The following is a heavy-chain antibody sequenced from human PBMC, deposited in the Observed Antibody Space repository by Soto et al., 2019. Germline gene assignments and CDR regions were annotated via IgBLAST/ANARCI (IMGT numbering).Heavy chain of an antibody. CDR2: IYYSGST. CDR3: ARGVPYCSSISCYAGYYYYYMDV. D-gene: IGHD2-2*01. Sequence: ASETLSLTCTVSGGSISSGGYYWSWIRQHPGKGLEWIGYIYYSGSTYYNPSLKSRVTISVDTSKNQFSLKLSSVTAADTAVYYCARGVPYCSSISCYAGYYYYYMDVRGKGTTVTVSS. V-gene: IGHV4-31*03. CDR1: GGSISSGGYY. J-gene: IGHJ6*03.